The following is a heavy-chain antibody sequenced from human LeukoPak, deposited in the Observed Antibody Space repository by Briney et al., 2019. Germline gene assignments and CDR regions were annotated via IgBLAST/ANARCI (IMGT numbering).Heavy chain of an antibody. D-gene: IGHD6-13*01. CDR2: VSGSGGDT. Sequence: GGSLRLSCAASGFTFSSYAMTWVRQAPGKGLEWVSAVSGSGGDTYYADSVKGRFTISRDNSKNSLYLQLNSLRAEDTAVYYCAKDKAGSTAYFFDYWGQGTLVTVCS. CDR1: GFTFSSYA. V-gene: IGHV3-23*01. J-gene: IGHJ4*02. CDR3: AKDKAGSTAYFFDY.